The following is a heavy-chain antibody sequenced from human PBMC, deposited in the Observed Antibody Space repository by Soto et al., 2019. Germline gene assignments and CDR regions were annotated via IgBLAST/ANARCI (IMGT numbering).Heavy chain of an antibody. D-gene: IGHD3-3*01. CDR2: IIPIFGTA. CDR3: ARNEAIFGVVVHYYYGMDV. V-gene: IGHV1-69*13. J-gene: IGHJ6*02. CDR1: GCTFSSYA. Sequence: SVKVSCKASGCTFSSYAISWVRQAPGQGLEWMGGIIPIFGTANYAQKFQGRVTITADESTSTAYMELSSLRSEDTAVYYCARNEAIFGVVVHYYYGMDVWGQGTTVTVSS.